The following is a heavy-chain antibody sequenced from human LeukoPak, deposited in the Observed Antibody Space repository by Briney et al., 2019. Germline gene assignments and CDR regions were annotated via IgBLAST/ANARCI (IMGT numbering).Heavy chain of an antibody. CDR1: GGSISSYY. Sequence: SETLSLTCTVSGGSISSYYWSWIRQPAGKGLEWIGRIYTSGSTNYNPSLKSRVTMSVDTSKNQFSLKLSSVTAADTAVYYCARDYCGGDCYYYYYYYMDVWGKGTTVTVFS. V-gene: IGHV4-4*07. CDR2: IYTSGST. CDR3: ARDYCGGDCYYYYYYYMDV. D-gene: IGHD2-21*01. J-gene: IGHJ6*03.